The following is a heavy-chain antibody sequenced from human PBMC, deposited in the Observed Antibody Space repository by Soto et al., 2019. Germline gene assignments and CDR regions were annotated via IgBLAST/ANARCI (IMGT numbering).Heavy chain of an antibody. J-gene: IGHJ6*02. V-gene: IGHV3-11*01. CDR1: RFTLSDYY. CDR3: ARYDGNNDYYYYGMDV. D-gene: IGHD3-3*01. Sequence: GGSLRLSCAASRFTLSDYYMSWIRQAPGKGLEWVSYISTGGSTIYYIESVKGRFTISRDNTKNSVYLQMNSLRAEDTAVYYCARYDGNNDYYYYGMDVWGQGTTVTVSS. CDR2: ISTGGSTI.